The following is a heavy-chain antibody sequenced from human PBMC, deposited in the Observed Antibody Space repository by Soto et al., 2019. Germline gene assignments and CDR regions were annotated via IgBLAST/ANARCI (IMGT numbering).Heavy chain of an antibody. CDR2: IGNRNDYI. Sequence: PGGSLRLSCAASGFTFSAYTMNWVRQAPGKGLEWVSSIGNRNDYIYHADSVKGRFTISRDNAKNSLYLQMNSLRAEDTAVYYCARDHPHCSSTSCYYDYWGQGXLVTVSS. D-gene: IGHD2-2*01. CDR3: ARDHPHCSSTSCYYDY. J-gene: IGHJ4*02. V-gene: IGHV3-21*01. CDR1: GFTFSAYT.